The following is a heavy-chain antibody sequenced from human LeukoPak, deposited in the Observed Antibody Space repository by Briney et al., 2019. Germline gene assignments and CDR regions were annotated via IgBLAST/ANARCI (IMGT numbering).Heavy chain of an antibody. D-gene: IGHD6-19*01. CDR1: GFTFSSDG. V-gene: IGHV3-33*01. Sequence: PGGSLRLSCAASGFTFSSDGMHWVRQAPGKGLEWVAVIWYDGSNKYYADSVKGRFTISRDNSKNTLYLQMDSLRAEDTAVYYCAGEGVAVAGKTALDYWGQGTLVTVSS. CDR2: IWYDGSNK. CDR3: AGEGVAVAGKTALDY. J-gene: IGHJ4*02.